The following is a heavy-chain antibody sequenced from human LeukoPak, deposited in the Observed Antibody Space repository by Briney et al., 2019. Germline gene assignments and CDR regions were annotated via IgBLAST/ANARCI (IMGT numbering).Heavy chain of an antibody. J-gene: IGHJ4*02. CDR2: IKQDGSEK. V-gene: IGHV3-7*01. CDR1: GFTFSDYW. Sequence: GSLRLSCAASGFTFSDYWMTWVRQAPGKGLEWVANIKQDGSEKYYVDSVKGRFTISRDNAKNSLYLQMNSLRAEDTAVYYCESRSGYFDCWGQGTLVTVSS. D-gene: IGHD3-3*01. CDR3: ESRSGYFDC.